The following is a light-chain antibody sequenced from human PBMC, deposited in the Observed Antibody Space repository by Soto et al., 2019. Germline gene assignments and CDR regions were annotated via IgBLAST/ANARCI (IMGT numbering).Light chain of an antibody. CDR1: NSNVGTNT. CDR3: ASWDDSLNAWL. V-gene: IGLV1-44*01. Sequence: QSVLTQPPSASGTPGQTVTISCSGSNSNVGTNTVNWFHQVPGTAPKLLIFSTYQRPSGVPDRFSGSKSGASASLAISGLRSEDEADYYCASWDDSLNAWLFGGGTKGTVL. CDR2: STY. J-gene: IGLJ3*02.